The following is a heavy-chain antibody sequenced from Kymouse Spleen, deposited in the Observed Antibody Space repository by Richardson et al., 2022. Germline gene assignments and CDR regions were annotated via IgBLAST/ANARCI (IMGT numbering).Heavy chain of an antibody. CDR2: IYYSGST. CDR3: ARQRGYCSSTSCPRWFDP. J-gene: IGHJ5*02. D-gene: IGHD2-2*02. Sequence: QLQLQESGPGLVKPSETLSLTCTVSGGSISSSSYYWGWIRQPPGKGLEWIGSIYYSGSTYYNPSLKSRVTISVDTSKNQFSLKLSSVTAADTAVYYCARQRGYCSSTSCPRWFDPWGQGTLVTVSS. CDR1: GGSISSSSYY. V-gene: IGHV4-39*01.